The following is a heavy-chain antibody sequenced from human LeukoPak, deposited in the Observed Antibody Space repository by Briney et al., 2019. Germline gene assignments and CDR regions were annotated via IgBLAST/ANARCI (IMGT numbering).Heavy chain of an antibody. J-gene: IGHJ4*02. Sequence: GRSLRLSCAASGFTFHDYAMHWVRQAPGKGLEWVSGISWNGGTIDYADPVKGRFTFSRDNAKNSLYLQMNSLRPEDMALYYCAKGPTYSSSSLFDYWGQGTLVAVSS. V-gene: IGHV3-9*03. D-gene: IGHD6-6*01. CDR2: ISWNGGTI. CDR1: GFTFHDYA. CDR3: AKGPTYSSSSLFDY.